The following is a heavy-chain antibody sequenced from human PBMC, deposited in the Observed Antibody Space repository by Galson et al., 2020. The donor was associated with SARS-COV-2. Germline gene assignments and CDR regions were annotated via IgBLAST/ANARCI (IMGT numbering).Heavy chain of an antibody. J-gene: IGHJ3*02. CDR2: IYYSGST. CDR1: GGSISSGGYY. D-gene: IGHD3-22*01. V-gene: IGHV4-31*03. Sequence: SETLSLTCTVSGGSISSGGYYWSWIRQHPGKGLEWIGYIYYSGSTYYNPSLKSRVTISVDTSKNQFSLKLSSVTAADTAVYYCARQIVVIFVSPSAEKRGAFDIWGQGTMVTVSS. CDR3: ARQIVVIFVSPSAEKRGAFDI.